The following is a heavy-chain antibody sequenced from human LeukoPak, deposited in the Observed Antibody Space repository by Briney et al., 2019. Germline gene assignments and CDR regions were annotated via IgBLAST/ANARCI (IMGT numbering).Heavy chain of an antibody. Sequence: SVKLSCEASGVTFSSYAISWVRQAPGQGLEWMGGIIPIFGTANYAQTFKGRVTITADESTSKALMRPNNLRSEDLGVYYAAGPDYYDSSGYDGFDIWGQGTMVTVSS. CDR1: GVTFSSYA. V-gene: IGHV1-69*13. CDR2: IIPIFGTA. CDR3: AGPDYYDSSGYDGFDI. J-gene: IGHJ3*02. D-gene: IGHD3-22*01.